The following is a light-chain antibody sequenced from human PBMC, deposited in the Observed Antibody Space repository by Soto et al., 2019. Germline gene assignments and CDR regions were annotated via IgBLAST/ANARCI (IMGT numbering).Light chain of an antibody. V-gene: IGKV1-33*01. J-gene: IGKJ5*01. CDR1: QDISNY. CDR3: QQHNSFSIT. Sequence: EIQMTQSPSSLSASVGDRVTITCQASQDISNYLNWYQQKPGKAPKLLIYDASNLETGVPSRFSGSGSGTDFTLTINSLQADDFATYYCQQHNSFSITFGQGRLLEVK. CDR2: DAS.